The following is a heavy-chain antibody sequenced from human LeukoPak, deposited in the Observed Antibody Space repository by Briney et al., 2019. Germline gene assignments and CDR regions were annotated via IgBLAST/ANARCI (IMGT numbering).Heavy chain of an antibody. Sequence: PSETLPLTCTVSGGSISSGSYYWSWIRQPAGKGLEWIGRIYTSGSTNYNPSLKSRVTISVDTSKHQFSLKLSSVTAADTAVYYCARVTSYYDSSGYLTPLGYFQHWGQGTLVTVSS. CDR3: ARVTSYYDSSGYLTPLGYFQH. J-gene: IGHJ1*01. D-gene: IGHD3-22*01. CDR2: IYTSGST. V-gene: IGHV4-61*02. CDR1: GGSISSGSYY.